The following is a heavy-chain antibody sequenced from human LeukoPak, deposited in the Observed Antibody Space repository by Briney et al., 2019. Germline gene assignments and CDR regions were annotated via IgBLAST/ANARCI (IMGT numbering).Heavy chain of an antibody. CDR2: MNPNSGNS. J-gene: IGHJ4*02. V-gene: IGHV1-8*01. Sequence: RASVKVSCKASGFSFISYVIIWVRQATGQGRGWLGWMNPNSGNSDYAQKFQGRLTMTRDTSISTAYMELSRLRYEDTAMYYCTRRLRGVIITPHRMIWDSWGQGTLVTVSS. D-gene: IGHD3-10*01. CDR3: TRRLRGVIITPHRMIWDS. CDR1: GFSFISYV.